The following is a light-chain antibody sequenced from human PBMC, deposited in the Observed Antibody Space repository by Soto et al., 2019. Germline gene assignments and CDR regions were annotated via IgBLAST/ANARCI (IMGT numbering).Light chain of an antibody. Sequence: QSVLTQPASVSGPRGQSITISCTGTSSDIGAYNYVSWYQQHPGKAPKLMIYEATNRPSGVSNRFSGSKSGNTASLTISGLQADEEADYYCSSYTTGTPYVFGTRTKVTVL. CDR2: EAT. J-gene: IGLJ1*01. V-gene: IGLV2-14*01. CDR3: SSYTTGTPYV. CDR1: SSDIGAYNY.